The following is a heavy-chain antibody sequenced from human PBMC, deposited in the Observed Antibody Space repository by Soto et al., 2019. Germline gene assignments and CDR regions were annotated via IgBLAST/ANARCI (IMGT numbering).Heavy chain of an antibody. D-gene: IGHD3-9*01. V-gene: IGHV4-39*01. CDR2: IYSGGST. Sequence: SETLSLTCAVSGVAIIGRSNYWGWVRKPPGKGLEYIGSIYSGGSTYYNPSLKSRVTLSVDATQNQFSLRLTSVTAADTAVYYCARRHSATWLFDYWGLGTLVNVSS. CDR1: GVAIIGRSNY. CDR3: ARRHSATWLFDY. J-gene: IGHJ4*02.